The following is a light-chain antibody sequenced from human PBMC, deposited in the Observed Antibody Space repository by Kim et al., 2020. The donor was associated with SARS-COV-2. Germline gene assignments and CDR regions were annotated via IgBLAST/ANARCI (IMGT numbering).Light chain of an antibody. CDR1: QSVSSSY. CDR3: QQYGSSPYT. J-gene: IGKJ2*01. V-gene: IGKV3-20*01. CDR2: GAS. Sequence: EIVLTQSPGTLSLSPGERATLSCRASQSVSSSYLAWYQQKPGQAPRLLIYGASSRATGIPDRFSGSGSGTDFTLTISRLEPEDFAVYYSQQYGSSPYTCGQGTKLE.